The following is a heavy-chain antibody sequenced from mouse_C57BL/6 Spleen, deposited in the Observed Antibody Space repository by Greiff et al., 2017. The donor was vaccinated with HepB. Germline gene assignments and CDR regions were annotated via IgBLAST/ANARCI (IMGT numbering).Heavy chain of an antibody. J-gene: IGHJ3*01. V-gene: IGHV1-39*01. Sequence: EVQLQQSGPELVKPGASVKISCKASGYSFTDYNMNWVKQSNGKSLEWIGVFNPNYGTTSYNQKFKGKATLTVDQSSSTAYMQLNSLTSEDSAVYYCARSQQSIYYDYDDGFAYWGQGTLVTVSA. CDR1: GYSFTDYN. CDR3: ARSQQSIYYDYDDGFAY. CDR2: FNPNYGTT. D-gene: IGHD2-4*01.